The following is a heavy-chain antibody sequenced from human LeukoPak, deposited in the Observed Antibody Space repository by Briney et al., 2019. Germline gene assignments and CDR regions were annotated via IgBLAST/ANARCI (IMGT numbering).Heavy chain of an antibody. V-gene: IGHV3-11*01. CDR1: GFTFSDYY. D-gene: IGHD3-22*01. CDR3: ARVKVFYYDSSGYFTIEAFDI. J-gene: IGHJ3*02. Sequence: GGSLRLSCAASGFTFSDYYMSWIRQAPGKGLEWVSYISSSGSTIYYADSVKGRFTISRDNAKNSLYLQMNSLRAEDTAVYYCARVKVFYYDSSGYFTIEAFDIWGQGTMVTVSS. CDR2: ISSSGSTI.